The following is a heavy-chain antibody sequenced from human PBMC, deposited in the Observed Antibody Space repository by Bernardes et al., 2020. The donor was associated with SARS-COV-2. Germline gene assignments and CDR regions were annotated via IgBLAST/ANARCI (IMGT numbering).Heavy chain of an antibody. V-gene: IGHV1-18*01. CDR3: ARPQSSGSYPDEAFDI. Sequence: ASVKVSCKASGYTFTSYGISWVRQAPGQGLEWMGWISAYNGNTNYAQKLQGRVTMTTDTSTSTAYMELRSLRSDDTAVYYCARPQSSGSYPDEAFDIWGQGTMVTITS. CDR1: GYTFTSYG. D-gene: IGHD1-26*01. CDR2: ISAYNGNT. J-gene: IGHJ3*02.